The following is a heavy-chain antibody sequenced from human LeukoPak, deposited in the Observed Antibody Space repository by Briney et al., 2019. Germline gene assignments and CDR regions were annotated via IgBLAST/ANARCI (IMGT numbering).Heavy chain of an antibody. V-gene: IGHV3-11*01. CDR2: ISSSGSTI. CDR1: GFTFSDYY. CDR3: ARAHIVVVTAMGDAFDI. J-gene: IGHJ3*02. Sequence: PGGSLRLSCAASGFTFSDYYMSWIRQPPGKGLEWVSYISSSGSTIYYADSVKGRFTISRDNAKNSLYLQMNSLRAEDTAVYYCARAHIVVVTAMGDAFDIWGQGTMVTVSS. D-gene: IGHD2-21*02.